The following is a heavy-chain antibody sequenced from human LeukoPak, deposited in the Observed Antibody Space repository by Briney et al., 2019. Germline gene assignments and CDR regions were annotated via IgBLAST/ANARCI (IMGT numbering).Heavy chain of an antibody. Sequence: PGGSLRLSCAASGLAFSASAMNWVRQTPGKGLEWLSFISSSSSDIYYGDSVRGRFTTSRDNAKNSLYLQMNSLRAEDTAIYFCARGRDHGFDIWGQGTTVTVSS. CDR2: ISSSSSDI. CDR1: GLAFSASA. V-gene: IGHV3-48*01. J-gene: IGHJ3*02. CDR3: ARGRDHGFDI.